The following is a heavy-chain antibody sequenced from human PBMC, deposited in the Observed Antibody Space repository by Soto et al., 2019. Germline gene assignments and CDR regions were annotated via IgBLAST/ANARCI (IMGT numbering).Heavy chain of an antibody. CDR1: YGSISSSNW. J-gene: IGHJ4*02. D-gene: IGHD2-21*01. CDR2: IYHSGST. V-gene: IGHV4-4*02. Sequence: SAPLSLTCSVAYGSISSSNWWSWVRQPPGKGLEWIGEIYHSGSTNYNPSLKSRVTISVDKSKNQFSLKLSSVTAADTAVYYCARVRIPDKYFDYWGQGTLV. CDR3: ARVRIPDKYFDY.